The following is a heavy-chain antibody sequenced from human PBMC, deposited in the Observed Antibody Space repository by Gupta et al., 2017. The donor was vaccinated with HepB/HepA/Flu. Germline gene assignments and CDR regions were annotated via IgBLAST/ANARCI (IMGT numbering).Heavy chain of an antibody. J-gene: IGHJ6*02. CDR1: GFTFRSYG. V-gene: IGHV3-30*03. CDR2: ISYDGSNK. D-gene: IGHD3-22*01. Sequence: QVPLVESGGGVVQAGRSLRLSWAASGFTFRSYGLHWVRPAPGQGLEWVAVISYDGSNKYYADSVKGRFTISRDNSKNTLYLQMNSLRAEDTAVYYCALVARDYYDSSGYFTSGGMDVWGQGTTVTVSS. CDR3: ALVARDYYDSSGYFTSGGMDV.